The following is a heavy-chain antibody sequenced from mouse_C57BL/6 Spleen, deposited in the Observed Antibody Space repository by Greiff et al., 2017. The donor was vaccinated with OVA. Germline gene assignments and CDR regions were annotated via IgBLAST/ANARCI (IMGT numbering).Heavy chain of an antibody. CDR2: ISYSGST. CDR1: CYSITRAY. V-gene: IGHV3-8*01. CDR3: AGGYDGFAY. Sequence: DVTLQASGPGLAKPSPTLSLTCSFTCYSITRAYWNLFRKFPGHKLEYMGYISYSGSTYYNPSLKSRISITRDTSKNQYYLQLNSVTTEDTATYYCAGGYDGFAYWGQGTLVTVSA. J-gene: IGHJ3*01. D-gene: IGHD2-2*01.